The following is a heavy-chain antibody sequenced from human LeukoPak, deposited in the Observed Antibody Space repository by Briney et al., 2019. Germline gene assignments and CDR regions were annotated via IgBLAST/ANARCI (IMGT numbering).Heavy chain of an antibody. CDR2: ISYSGST. V-gene: IGHV4-59*01. Sequence: SETLSLTCTVSGGFISSYCWSWIRQPPGKGLEWIGYISYSGSTNYNPSLKSRVTISVDTSKKEFSLKLSSVTAADTAVYSCARRGDSDGYGFFDYWGQGTLVTVSS. CDR3: ARRGDSDGYGFFDY. J-gene: IGHJ4*02. D-gene: IGHD5-18*01. CDR1: GGFISSYC.